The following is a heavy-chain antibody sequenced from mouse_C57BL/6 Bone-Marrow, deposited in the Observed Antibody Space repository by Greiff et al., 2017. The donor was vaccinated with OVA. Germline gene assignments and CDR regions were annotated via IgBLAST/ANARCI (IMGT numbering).Heavy chain of an antibody. J-gene: IGHJ3*01. D-gene: IGHD2-1*01. V-gene: IGHV14-2*01. CDR3: ARFPYGNYSWFAY. CDR2: IDPEDGET. CDR1: GFNIKDYY. Sequence: VQLQQSGAELVKPGASVKLSCTASGFNIKDYYMHWVKQRTEQGLEWIGRIDPEDGETKSAPKFQGKATITADTSSNTAYLQLSSLTSEDTAVYYCARFPYGNYSWFAYWGQGTLVTVSA.